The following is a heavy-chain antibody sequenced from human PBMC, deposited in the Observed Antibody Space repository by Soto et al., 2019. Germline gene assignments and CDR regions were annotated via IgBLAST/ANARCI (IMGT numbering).Heavy chain of an antibody. D-gene: IGHD6-19*01. CDR2: ISYDGSNE. Sequence: QVQLVESGGGVVQPGRSLRLSCAASGFSFSSYGIHWVGQAPGKGLEWVAVISYDGSNEYFADSVQGRFSISRDNSKNTVYLQMNILRAQDTAVYYCAKAFRSAWDYWGQGTLVTVSS. J-gene: IGHJ4*02. V-gene: IGHV3-30*18. CDR1: GFSFSSYG. CDR3: AKAFRSAWDY.